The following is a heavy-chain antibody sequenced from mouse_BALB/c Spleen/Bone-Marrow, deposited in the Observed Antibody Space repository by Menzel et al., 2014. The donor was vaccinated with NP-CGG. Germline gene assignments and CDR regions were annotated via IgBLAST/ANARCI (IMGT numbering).Heavy chain of an antibody. V-gene: IGHV3-8*02. CDR1: GDSITSGY. Sequence: EVQLQESGPSLVKPSQTLSLTCSVTGDSITSGYWNWIRTFPGNKLEYMGFISYSSSTYYDPSLKSRISITRDTSKNLYYLQLNSVTTEDSATYYCARSGSSGYHYYAMDYWGQRTSVTVSS. CDR2: ISYSSST. J-gene: IGHJ4*01. D-gene: IGHD3-1*01. CDR3: ARSGSSGYHYYAMDY.